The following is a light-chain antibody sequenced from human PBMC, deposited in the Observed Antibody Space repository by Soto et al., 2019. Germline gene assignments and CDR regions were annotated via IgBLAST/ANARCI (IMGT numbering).Light chain of an antibody. Sequence: LTQSPGTLSLSPGERATLSCRDSQAVSSILLAWYQQKPGQAPRLLIYGASSRATGIPDRFSGSGSGTDFTLTVSRLEPEDFAVYYCQQHGTSPIFGGGTKVEIK. CDR1: QAVSSIL. J-gene: IGKJ4*01. CDR3: QQHGTSPI. CDR2: GAS. V-gene: IGKV3-20*01.